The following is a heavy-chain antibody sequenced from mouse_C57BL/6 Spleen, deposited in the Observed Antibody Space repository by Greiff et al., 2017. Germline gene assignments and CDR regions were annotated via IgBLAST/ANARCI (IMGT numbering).Heavy chain of an antibody. CDR1: GYAFSSSW. D-gene: IGHD4-1*01. V-gene: IGHV1-82*01. CDR2: IYPGDGDT. CDR3: ARSGTGRYFDV. J-gene: IGHJ1*03. Sequence: VQLQQSGPELVKPGASVKISRKASGYAFSSSWMTWVKQRPGKGLEWIGRIYPGDGDTNYNGKFKGKATLTADKSSSTAYMQLSSLTSEDSAVXFCARSGTGRYFDVWGTGTTVTVSS.